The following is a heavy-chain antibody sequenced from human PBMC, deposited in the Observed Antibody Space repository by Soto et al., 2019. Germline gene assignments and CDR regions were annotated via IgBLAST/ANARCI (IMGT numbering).Heavy chain of an antibody. CDR1: GYTFTSYD. CDR2: MNPNSGNT. J-gene: IGHJ6*03. Sequence: ASVKVSCKASGYTFTSYDINWVRQATGQGLEWMGWMNPNSGNTGYAQKFQGRVTMTRNTSISTAYMELSSLRSEDTAVYYCARGANYPSADYYYYMDVWGKGTTVTVSS. CDR3: ARGANYPSADYYYYMDV. V-gene: IGHV1-8*01. D-gene: IGHD1-1*01.